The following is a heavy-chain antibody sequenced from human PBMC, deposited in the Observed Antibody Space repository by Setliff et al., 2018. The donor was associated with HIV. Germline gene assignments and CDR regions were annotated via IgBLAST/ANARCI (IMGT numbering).Heavy chain of an antibody. CDR1: GGSISSGDYY. J-gene: IGHJ4*02. CDR3: ARGPFYCSSTSCYNLYFDY. Sequence: PSETLSLTCTVSGGSISSGDYYWSWIRQPPGKGLEWIGYIYYSGSTNYNSSLESRVTISVDTSKNQFSLKLSSVTAADTAVYYCARGPFYCSSTSCYNLYFDYWGQGTLVTVSS. CDR2: IYYSGST. V-gene: IGHV4-30-4*08. D-gene: IGHD2-2*02.